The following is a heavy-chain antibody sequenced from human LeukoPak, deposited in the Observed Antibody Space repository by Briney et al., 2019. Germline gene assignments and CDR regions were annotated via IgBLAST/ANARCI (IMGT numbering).Heavy chain of an antibody. D-gene: IGHD2-2*01. V-gene: IGHV4-59*08. CDR2: IYYTGST. CDR3: ARHSRAYSSTSGTFEY. Sequence: TGGSLRLSCSASGFTFSNYAMHWVRQAPGKGLEWLGYIYYTGSTKYNPSLESRVTISIDTSKNHLYLKLSSVTAADTAIYYCARHSRAYSSTSGTFEYWGQGTLVTVSS. J-gene: IGHJ4*02. CDR1: GFTFSNYA.